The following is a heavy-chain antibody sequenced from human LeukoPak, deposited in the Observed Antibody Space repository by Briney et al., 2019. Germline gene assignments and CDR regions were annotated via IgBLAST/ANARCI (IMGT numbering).Heavy chain of an antibody. CDR2: INTNTGNP. CDR1: GYTFTSYA. Sequence: ASVKVSCKASGYTFTSYAMNWVRQAPGQGLEWMGWINTNTGNPTYAQGFTGRFVFSLDTSASTVYLQISSLKAEDTAVYYCARGDNDFWSGYLSFLFYFDYWGQGTLVTVSS. CDR3: ARGDNDFWSGYLSFLFYFDY. D-gene: IGHD3-3*01. J-gene: IGHJ4*02. V-gene: IGHV7-4-1*02.